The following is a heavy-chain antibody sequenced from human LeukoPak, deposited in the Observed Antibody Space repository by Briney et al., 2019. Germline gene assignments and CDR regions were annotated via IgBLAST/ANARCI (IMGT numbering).Heavy chain of an antibody. CDR2: IKEDGSDK. V-gene: IGHV3-7*03. J-gene: IGHJ4*02. Sequence: SLRLSXXXSGXXFSSXSMTWVRQAPGKGLEWVANIKEDGSDKYYVDSVKGRFTISRDNAKSSLYLQMNGLRAEDTAVYFCARDSGWFRFDSWGQGTLVTVSS. D-gene: IGHD6-13*01. CDR1: GXXFSSXS. CDR3: ARDSGWFRFDS.